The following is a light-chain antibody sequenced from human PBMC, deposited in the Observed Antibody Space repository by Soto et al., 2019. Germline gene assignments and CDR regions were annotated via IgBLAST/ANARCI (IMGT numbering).Light chain of an antibody. J-gene: IGLJ1*01. CDR1: SSDIGGYDY. CDR3: SSYVSNNNYV. Sequence: QPASVSGSPGQSITISCTGTSSDIGGYDYVSWYQQYPGKAPKLMIYGVSNRPSGVSNRFSGSKSGNTASLTITGLQAEDEADYYCSSYVSNNNYVFGTGTKLTVL. CDR2: GVS. V-gene: IGLV2-14*01.